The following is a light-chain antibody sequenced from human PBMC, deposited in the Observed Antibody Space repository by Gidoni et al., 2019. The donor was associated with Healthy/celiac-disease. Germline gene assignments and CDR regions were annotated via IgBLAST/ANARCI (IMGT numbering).Light chain of an antibody. CDR3: SSYTSSSTRV. CDR1: SSDVGGYNY. CDR2: EVS. J-gene: IGLJ2*01. Sequence: GQSITISCTGTSSDVGGYNYVSWYQQHPGNAPKLMIYEVSNRPSGVSNRFSGSKSGNTASLTISGLQAEDEADYYCSSYTSSSTRVFGGGTKLTVL. V-gene: IGLV2-14*01.